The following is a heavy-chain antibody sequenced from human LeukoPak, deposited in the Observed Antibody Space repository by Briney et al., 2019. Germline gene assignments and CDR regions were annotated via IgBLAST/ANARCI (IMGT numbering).Heavy chain of an antibody. V-gene: IGHV3-48*02. Sequence: GGSLRLSCAASGFPFSSHVLSWVRQAPGKGLEWIAYINHNGEAIYYPDFVKGRFIISRDNAKNSLFLQMNDLRDEDTAVYYCAKNRLLLDYFDYWGQGTLVTVSS. J-gene: IGHJ4*02. CDR3: AKNRLLLDYFDY. D-gene: IGHD2-2*01. CDR1: GFPFSSHV. CDR2: INHNGEAI.